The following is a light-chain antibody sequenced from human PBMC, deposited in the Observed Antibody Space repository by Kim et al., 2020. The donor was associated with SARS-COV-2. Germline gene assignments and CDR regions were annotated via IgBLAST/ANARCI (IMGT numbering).Light chain of an antibody. CDR2: GAS. Sequence: EIVMTQSPATLSVSPGERATLSCRASQSVITKLAWYQQKPGQAPRLVVYGASTRATGIPARFSGSGSVTEFTLTISGLQSEDFAVYYCQQYHNWPRTFGQGTKVEIK. CDR3: QQYHNWPRT. V-gene: IGKV3-15*01. J-gene: IGKJ1*01. CDR1: QSVITK.